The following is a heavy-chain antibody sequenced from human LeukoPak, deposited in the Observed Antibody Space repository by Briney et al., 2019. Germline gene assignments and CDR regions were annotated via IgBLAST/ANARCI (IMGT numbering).Heavy chain of an antibody. CDR3: ARVGTAMVTGTLDY. D-gene: IGHD5-18*01. CDR1: GFTFSSYS. J-gene: IGHJ4*02. Sequence: GGSLRLSCAASGFTFSSYSMNWVRQAPGKGLEWVSSISSSSSYIYYADSVKGRFTISRDNAKNSLYLQMNSLRAEDTAVYYCARVGTAMVTGTLDYWGQGTLVTVSS. CDR2: ISSSSSYI. V-gene: IGHV3-21*01.